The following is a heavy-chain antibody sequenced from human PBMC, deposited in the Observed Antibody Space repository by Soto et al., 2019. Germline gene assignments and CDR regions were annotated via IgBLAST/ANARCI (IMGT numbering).Heavy chain of an antibody. CDR2: IIPIFGTA. J-gene: IGHJ6*02. D-gene: IGHD3-10*01. CDR3: ASRITMVRGVKQPYYYYGMDV. V-gene: IGHV1-69*06. Sequence: SVKVSCRASGYTFTSVDIDWVRQAPGQGLEWMGGIIPIFGTANYAQKFQGRVTITADKSTSTAYMELSSLRSEDTAVYYCASRITMVRGVKQPYYYYGMDVWGQGTTVTVSS. CDR1: GYTFTSVD.